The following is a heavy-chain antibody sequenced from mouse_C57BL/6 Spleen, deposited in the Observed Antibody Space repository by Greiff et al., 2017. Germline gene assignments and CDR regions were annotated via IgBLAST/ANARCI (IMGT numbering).Heavy chain of an antibody. CDR1: GYAFTNYL. CDR2: INPGSGGT. Sequence: QVQLQQSGAELVRPGTSVKVSCKASGYAFTNYLIEWVKQRPGQGLEWIGVINPGSGGTNYNEKFKGKATLTADKSSSTAYMQLSSLTSEDSAVYFCARSDGYNWYFDVWGTGTTVTVSS. CDR3: ARSDGYNWYFDV. J-gene: IGHJ1*03. V-gene: IGHV1-54*01. D-gene: IGHD2-3*01.